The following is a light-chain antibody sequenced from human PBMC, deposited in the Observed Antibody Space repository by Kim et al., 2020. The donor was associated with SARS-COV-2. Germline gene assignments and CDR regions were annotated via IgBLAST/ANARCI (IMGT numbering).Light chain of an antibody. V-gene: IGKV3-11*01. Sequence: FSPVERATPPCRASQSVGNSLAWFQQKPGQAPRLLIFETSNRATGIPARFSGSGSGTAFTLTISSLEPEDFAVYYCQQRYNWPLTFGGGTKVDIK. J-gene: IGKJ4*01. CDR2: ETS. CDR3: QQRYNWPLT. CDR1: QSVGNS.